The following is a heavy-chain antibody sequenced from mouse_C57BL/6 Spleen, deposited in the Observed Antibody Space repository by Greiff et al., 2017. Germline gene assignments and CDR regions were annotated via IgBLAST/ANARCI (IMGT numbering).Heavy chain of an antibody. CDR2: INPSSGYT. Sequence: QVQLQQSGAELAKPGASVKLSCKASGYTFTSYWMHWVQQRPGQGLEWIGYINPSSGYTKYTQKFKDKATLPADKSSSTAYMQLSSRTYEDSSVYYGARGGSSYGYSMDYWGQGTSVTVSS. D-gene: IGHD1-1*01. CDR1: GYTFTSYW. J-gene: IGHJ4*01. V-gene: IGHV1-7*01. CDR3: ARGGSSYGYSMDY.